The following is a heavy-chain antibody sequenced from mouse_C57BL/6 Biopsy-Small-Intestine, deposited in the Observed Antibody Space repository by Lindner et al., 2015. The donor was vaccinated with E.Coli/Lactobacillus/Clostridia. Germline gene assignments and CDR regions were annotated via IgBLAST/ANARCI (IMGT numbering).Heavy chain of an antibody. CDR2: INLSSAYT. V-gene: IGHV1-7*01. D-gene: IGHD2-4*01. J-gene: IGHJ3*01. CDR1: GYTFTSYW. CDR3: ARYDYDEAY. Sequence: VQLQESGAELAKPGASAKLSCKASGYTFTSYWMHWVKQRPGQGLEWIGYINLSSAYTKYNQKFKDKATLTADKSSSTAYMQLSSLTYEDSAVYYCARYDYDEAYWGQGTLVTVSA.